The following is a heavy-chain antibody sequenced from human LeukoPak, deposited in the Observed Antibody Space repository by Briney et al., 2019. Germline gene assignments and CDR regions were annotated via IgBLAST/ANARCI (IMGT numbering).Heavy chain of an antibody. CDR2: IYSSGIT. CDR3: ARDQFAFGLFDY. CDR1: GGSISGAY. D-gene: IGHD3/OR15-3a*01. J-gene: IGHJ4*02. V-gene: IGHV4-4*09. Sequence: PSETLSLTCTVSGGSISGAYWSWIRQPPGKGLEWIGYIYSSGITNYNPSLKSRVTMSVDTSKNQFSLNLSSVTAADTAVYYCARDQFAFGLFDYWGLGTLVTVSS.